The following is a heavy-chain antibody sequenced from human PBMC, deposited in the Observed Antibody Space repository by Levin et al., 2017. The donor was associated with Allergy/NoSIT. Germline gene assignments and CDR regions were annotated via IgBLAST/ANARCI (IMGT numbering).Heavy chain of an antibody. V-gene: IGHV3-21*01. CDR1: GFTFSSYS. D-gene: IGHD4-23*01. CDR3: ASIHTVEKPHY. Sequence: GGSLRLSCAASGFTFSSYSMNWVRQAPGKGLEWVSSISSSSSYIYYADSVKGRFTISRDNAKNSLYLQMNSLRAEDTAVYYCASIHTVEKPHYWGQGTLVTVSS. J-gene: IGHJ4*02. CDR2: ISSSSSYI.